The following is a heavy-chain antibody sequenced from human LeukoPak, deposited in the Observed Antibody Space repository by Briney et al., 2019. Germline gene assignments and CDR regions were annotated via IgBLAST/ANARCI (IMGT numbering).Heavy chain of an antibody. CDR2: INPGIFTT. D-gene: IGHD3-16*01. CDR1: GYPFTTFS. CDR3: ARDWAHGSFDF. Sequence: GASVKLSCKASGYPFTTFSLHWVRQAPGQGLEWMAIINPGIFTTTYAQKLQDRITVTSDTSTATVYMELRSLRLEDTAVYFCARDWAHGSFDFWGQGTLVTVS. V-gene: IGHV1-46*01. J-gene: IGHJ4*02.